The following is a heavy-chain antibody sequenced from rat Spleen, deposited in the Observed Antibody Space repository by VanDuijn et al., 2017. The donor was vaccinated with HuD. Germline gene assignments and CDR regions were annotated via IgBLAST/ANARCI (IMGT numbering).Heavy chain of an antibody. Sequence: EVQLVESGGGLVQPGRSLKLSCAASGFTFSDYYMAWVRQAPTKGLEWVATISSDGRRNYYRDSVKGRFTISRNNAKSTLSLQMDSLRSADTATYYCARAGYLRDWYFDFWGQGVMVTVSS. D-gene: IGHD1-11*01. J-gene: IGHJ2*01. CDR3: ARAGYLRDWYFDF. CDR2: ISSDGRRN. CDR1: GFTFSDYY. V-gene: IGHV5-29*01.